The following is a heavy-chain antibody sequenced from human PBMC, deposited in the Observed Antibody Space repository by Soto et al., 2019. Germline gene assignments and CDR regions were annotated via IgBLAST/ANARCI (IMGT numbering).Heavy chain of an antibody. J-gene: IGHJ6*02. CDR1: GGTFSSYA. D-gene: IGHD3-22*01. CDR3: AREPHYYDSGNYYYYGMDV. V-gene: IGHV1-69*13. Sequence: SVKVSCKASGGTFSSYAISWVRQAPGQGLEWMGGIIPIFGTANYAQKFQGRVTITADESTSTAYMELSSLRSEDTAVYYCAREPHYYDSGNYYYYGMDVWGQGTTVTVSS. CDR2: IIPIFGTA.